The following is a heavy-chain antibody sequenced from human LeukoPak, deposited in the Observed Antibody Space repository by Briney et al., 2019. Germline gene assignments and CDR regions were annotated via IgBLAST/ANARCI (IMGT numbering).Heavy chain of an antibody. Sequence: SQTLSLTCALSGDSVSSNSVGWNLIRQSPSRGLEWLGRTYYRSKWYSDYAVSVRSRVTINPDTSKNQFSLQLNSVTPEDTAVYYCARSKNNAFDIWGQGTMVTVSS. CDR3: ARSKNNAFDI. J-gene: IGHJ3*02. V-gene: IGHV6-1*01. CDR1: GDSVSSNSVG. CDR2: TYYRSKWYS.